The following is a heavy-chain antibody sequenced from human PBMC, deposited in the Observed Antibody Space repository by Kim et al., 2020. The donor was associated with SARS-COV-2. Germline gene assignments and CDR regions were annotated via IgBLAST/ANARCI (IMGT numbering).Heavy chain of an antibody. CDR2: ISSSGSTI. CDR3: ARVFSTQDFWSGYSNINWFDP. D-gene: IGHD3-3*01. CDR1: GFTFSSYE. J-gene: IGHJ5*02. V-gene: IGHV3-48*03. Sequence: GGSLRLSCAASGFTFSSYEMNWVRQAPGKGLEWVSYISSSGSTIYYADSVKGRFTISRDNAKNSLYLQMNSLRAEDTAVYYCARVFSTQDFWSGYSNINWFDPWGQGTLVTVSS.